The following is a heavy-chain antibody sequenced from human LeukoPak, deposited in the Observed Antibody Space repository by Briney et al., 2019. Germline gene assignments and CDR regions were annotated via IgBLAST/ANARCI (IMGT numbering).Heavy chain of an antibody. D-gene: IGHD3-3*01. CDR3: ARSSRFLEWLPRDY. J-gene: IGHJ4*02. Sequence: ASVKVSCKASGYTFTGYYMHWVRRAPGQGLEWMGWINPNSGGTSYAQKFQGRVTMTTDTSTSTAYMELRSLRSDDTAVYYCARSSRFLEWLPRDYWGQGTLVTVSS. CDR1: GYTFTGYY. V-gene: IGHV1-2*02. CDR2: INPNSGGT.